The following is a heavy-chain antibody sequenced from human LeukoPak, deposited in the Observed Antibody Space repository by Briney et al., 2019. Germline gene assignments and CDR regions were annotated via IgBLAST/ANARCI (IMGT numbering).Heavy chain of an antibody. CDR3: ARGRRSLPYGSGSYYS. J-gene: IGHJ5*02. CDR2: INHSGST. CDR1: GGSFSGHY. Sequence: SETLSLTCAVCGGSFSGHYWSWIRQPPGKGLEWIGEINHSGSTNYNPSLKSRVTISVDTSKNQFSLKLSSVTAADTAVYYCARGRRSLPYGSGSYYSWRQGTLVTVSS. D-gene: IGHD3-10*01. V-gene: IGHV4-34*01.